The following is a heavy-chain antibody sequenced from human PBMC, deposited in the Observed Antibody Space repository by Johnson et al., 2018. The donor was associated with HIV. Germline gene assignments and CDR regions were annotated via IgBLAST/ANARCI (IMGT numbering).Heavy chain of an antibody. D-gene: IGHD1-26*01. CDR1: AFTFSSYV. CDR2: ISYNGSHK. J-gene: IGHJ3*01. V-gene: IGHV3-30*18. Sequence: QVQLVESGGGVVQPGRSLRLSCGASAFTFSSYVMHWVRQAPGKGLEWVALISYNGSHKYYADSVKGRFTISRDNSKNTLYLQMHSLRAEDPALYYCAKGRMGASGSYNVWGQGTMVTVSS. CDR3: AKGRMGASGSYNV.